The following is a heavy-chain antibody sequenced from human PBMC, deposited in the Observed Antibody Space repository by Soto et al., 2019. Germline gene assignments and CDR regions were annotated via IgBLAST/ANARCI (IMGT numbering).Heavy chain of an antibody. D-gene: IGHD3-3*01. CDR2: IWYDGSNK. V-gene: IGHV3-33*01. CDR3: ARDGNYDFWSGYSTNYYYYMDV. Sequence: GGSLRLSCAASGFTFSSYGMHWVRQAPGKGLEWVAVIWYDGSNKYYADSVKGRFTISRDNSKNTLYLQMNSLRAEDTAVYYCARDGNYDFWSGYSTNYYYYMDVWGKGTTVTVSS. CDR1: GFTFSSYG. J-gene: IGHJ6*03.